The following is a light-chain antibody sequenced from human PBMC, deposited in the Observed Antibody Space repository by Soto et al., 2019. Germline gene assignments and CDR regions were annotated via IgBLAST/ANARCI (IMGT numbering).Light chain of an antibody. J-gene: IGKJ1*01. CDR1: QSISSW. V-gene: IGKV1-5*01. CDR3: QHYKSYSPPLT. CDR2: DAG. Sequence: IHMPPCPCTQGASLPYPVTTTCRSIQSISSWLAWYRQQPEKAHEPLIYDAGSLDSGVPSPFSGSGCGSGFTFTITSLRLDDYASEVYQHYKSYSPPLTFGEGTKVDIK.